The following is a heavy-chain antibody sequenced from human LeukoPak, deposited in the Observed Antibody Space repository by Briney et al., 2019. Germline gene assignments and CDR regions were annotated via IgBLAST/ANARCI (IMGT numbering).Heavy chain of an antibody. D-gene: IGHD4-17*01. CDR3: AHRRREGTVTTGFDY. Sequence: SGPTLVNPTQTLTLTCTFSAFSLSTSGVGVGWIRQPPGKALEWLALIYWNDDKRYSPSLKSRVTITKHTSKNQVVLTMTNMDPVDTATYYCAHRRREGTVTTGFDYWGQGTLVTVSS. V-gene: IGHV2-5*01. CDR2: IYWNDDK. CDR1: AFSLSTSGVG. J-gene: IGHJ4*02.